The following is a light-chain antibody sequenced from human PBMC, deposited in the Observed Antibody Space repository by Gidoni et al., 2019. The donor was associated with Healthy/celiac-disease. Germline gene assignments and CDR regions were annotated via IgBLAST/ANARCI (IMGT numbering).Light chain of an antibody. CDR1: SSDVGGYNY. Sequence: SPGQSITISCTGTSSDVGGYNYVSWYQQHPGKAPKLMIYEVSNRPSGVSNRFSGSKSGNTASLTISGLQAEDEADYYCSSYTSSSTWVFGGGTKLTVL. J-gene: IGLJ3*02. V-gene: IGLV2-14*01. CDR2: EVS. CDR3: SSYTSSSTWV.